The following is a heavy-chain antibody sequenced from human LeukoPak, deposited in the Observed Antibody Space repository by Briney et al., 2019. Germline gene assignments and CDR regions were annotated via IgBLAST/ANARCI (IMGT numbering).Heavy chain of an antibody. CDR3: ARTRGKTVTTWWFDP. V-gene: IGHV4-59*01. CDR1: GGSISSYY. J-gene: IGHJ5*02. Sequence: SETLSLTCTVSGGSISSYYWSWIRQPPGKGLEWIGYIYHSGSTNHNPSLKSRVTISVDTSKNQFSLKLSSVTAADTAVYYCARTRGKTVTTWWFDPWGQGTLVTVSS. CDR2: IYHSGST. D-gene: IGHD4-17*01.